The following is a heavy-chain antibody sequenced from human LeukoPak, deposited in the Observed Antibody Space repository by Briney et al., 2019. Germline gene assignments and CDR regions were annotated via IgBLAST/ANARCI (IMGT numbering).Heavy chain of an antibody. D-gene: IGHD6-13*01. J-gene: IGHJ3*02. CDR1: GFTFNSYA. CDR3: ARDRVAAAGDTDAFDI. Sequence: GGSLRLSCAASGFTFNSYAMTWVRQAPGKGLEWVSAISGSGGSTYYADSVKGRFTISRDNSKNTLYLQMNSLRAEDTAVYYCARDRVAAAGDTDAFDIWGQGTMVTVSS. CDR2: ISGSGGST. V-gene: IGHV3-23*01.